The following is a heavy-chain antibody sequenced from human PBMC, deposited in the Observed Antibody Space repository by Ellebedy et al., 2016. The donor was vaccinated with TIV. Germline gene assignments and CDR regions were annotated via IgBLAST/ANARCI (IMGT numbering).Heavy chain of an antibody. CDR2: ISGTTDDI. V-gene: IGHV3-21*01. Sequence: GESLKISCAASGFSFSAYGINWVRQAPGVGLGWVSFISGTTDDITYADLVKGRFTISRDNAKNSVYLQMNSLRVEDTAVYYCTRDWCQEGTNYQCRRGLDPWGQGTLVTVSS. J-gene: IGHJ5*02. CDR3: TRDWCQEGTNYQCRRGLDP. CDR1: GFSFSAYG. D-gene: IGHD1-7*01.